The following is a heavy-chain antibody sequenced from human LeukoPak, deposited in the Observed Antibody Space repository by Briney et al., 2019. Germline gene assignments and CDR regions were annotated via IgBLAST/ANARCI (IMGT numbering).Heavy chain of an antibody. J-gene: IGHJ4*02. CDR2: IYTSGST. Sequence: SETLSLTCTVSGYSISSGYYWSWIRQPAGKGLEWIGRIYTSGSTNYNPSLKSRVTMSVDTSKNQFSLKLSSVTAADTAVYYCARDYYDSSGYYPADYWGQGTLVTVSS. D-gene: IGHD3-22*01. CDR3: ARDYYDSSGYYPADY. V-gene: IGHV4-4*07. CDR1: GYSISSGYY.